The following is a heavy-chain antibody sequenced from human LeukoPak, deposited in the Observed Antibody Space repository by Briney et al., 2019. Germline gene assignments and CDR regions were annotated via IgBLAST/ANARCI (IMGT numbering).Heavy chain of an antibody. J-gene: IGHJ4*02. V-gene: IGHV3-30-3*01. CDR3: ARDLCTTTSCLDY. D-gene: IGHD2-2*01. Sequence: GGSLRLSCAASGFTFSSYAMHWVRQAPGKGLEWVAVISYDGSNKYYADSVKGRFTISRDDSKNTLYLQMNSLRAEDTAVYYCARDLCTTTSCLDYWGQGTLVTVSS. CDR2: ISYDGSNK. CDR1: GFTFSSYA.